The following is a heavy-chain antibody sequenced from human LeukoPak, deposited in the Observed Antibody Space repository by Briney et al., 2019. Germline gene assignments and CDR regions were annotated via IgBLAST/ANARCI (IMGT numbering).Heavy chain of an antibody. V-gene: IGHV3-7*01. CDR2: IKQDGSEK. J-gene: IGHJ4*02. D-gene: IGHD3-22*01. CDR3: ARAASHYYDSSGYSSQFSY. CDR1: GFTFSSYW. Sequence: PGGSLRLSCAASGFTFSSYWMSWVRQAPGKGLEWVANIKQDGSEKYYGDSVKGRFTISRGNAKNSLYLQMNGLRAEDTAVYYCARAASHYYDSSGYSSQFSYWGQGTLVTVSS.